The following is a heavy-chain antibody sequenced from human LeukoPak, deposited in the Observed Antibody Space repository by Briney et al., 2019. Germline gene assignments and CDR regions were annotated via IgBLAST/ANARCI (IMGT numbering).Heavy chain of an antibody. V-gene: IGHV3-23*01. CDR2: ICGNGGST. CDR1: GFTFSSYA. D-gene: IGHD3-9*01. Sequence: GGSLRLSCAASGFTFSSYAMSWVRQAPGKGLEWVSAICGNGGSTYYADSVKGRFTISRDNSKNTLYLQMNSLRAETTDVYYCAKEVYYGRLSVSGDFDYWGQGTLVTVSS. CDR3: AKEVYYGRLSVSGDFDY. J-gene: IGHJ4*02.